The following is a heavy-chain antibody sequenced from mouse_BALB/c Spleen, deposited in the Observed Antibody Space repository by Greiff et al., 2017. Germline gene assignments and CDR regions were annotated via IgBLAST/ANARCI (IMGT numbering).Heavy chain of an antibody. Sequence: QLKESGPGLVKPSQSLSLTCTVTGYSITSDYAWNWLRQFPGNKLEWMGYISYSGSTSYNPSLKSRISITRDTSKNQFFLQLNSVTTEDTATYYCAREGTFTTATYAMDYWGQGTSVTVSS. D-gene: IGHD1-2*01. CDR3: AREGTFTTATYAMDY. V-gene: IGHV3-2*02. J-gene: IGHJ4*01. CDR2: ISYSGST. CDR1: GYSITSDYA.